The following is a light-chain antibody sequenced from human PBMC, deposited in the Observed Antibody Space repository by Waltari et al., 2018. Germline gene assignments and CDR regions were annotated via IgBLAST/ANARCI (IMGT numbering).Light chain of an antibody. J-gene: IGLJ1*01. Sequence: SYELTQPPSVSVSPGQTASITCSGDKLEKKYVCWYQQKPGQSPVVVIYQYTRRPSGIPERFSGTNSGTTATLTISGTQTTDEADYYWQAWDSSAGVFGTGTRVTVL. CDR2: QYT. V-gene: IGLV3-1*01. CDR1: KLEKKY. CDR3: QAWDSSAGV.